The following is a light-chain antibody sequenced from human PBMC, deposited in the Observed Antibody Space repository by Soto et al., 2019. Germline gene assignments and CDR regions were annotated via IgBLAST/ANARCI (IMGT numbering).Light chain of an antibody. CDR2: EVS. Sequence: QSVLTQPASVSGSPGQSITISCTGTSSDVGSYNLVSWYQQHPGKASKLMIYEVSKRPSGVSNRFSGSKSGNTASLTISGLQAEDEADYYCCSYAGSSTLAVVFGGGTKLTVL. J-gene: IGLJ2*01. CDR3: CSYAGSSTLAVV. CDR1: SSDVGSYNL. V-gene: IGLV2-23*02.